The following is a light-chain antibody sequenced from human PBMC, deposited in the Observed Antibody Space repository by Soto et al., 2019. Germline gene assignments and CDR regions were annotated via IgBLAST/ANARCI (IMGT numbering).Light chain of an antibody. CDR2: VAY. Sequence: DIQMTQSPSSLSASVGDRVTITCRASQKIYSWLAWFQQKPGKANKLMLYVAYSFESGVPSRFSGSESGTELTLTISSLQPDHFATYYYQQYHDYQWTFGQGTKVDIK. J-gene: IGKJ1*01. CDR1: QKIYSW. CDR3: QQYHDYQWT. V-gene: IGKV1-5*01.